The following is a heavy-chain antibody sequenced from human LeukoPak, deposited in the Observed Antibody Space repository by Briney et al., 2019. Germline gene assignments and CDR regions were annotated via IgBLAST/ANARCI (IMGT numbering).Heavy chain of an antibody. D-gene: IGHD3-10*01. J-gene: IGHJ4*02. CDR1: GGSFSGYY. Sequence: SETLSLTCAVYGGSFSGYYWSWIRQPPGKGLEWIGEINHSGSTNYNPSLKSRVTISVDTSKNQFSLKLSSVTAADTAVYYCARARHYYGSGSFGYWGQGTLVTVSS. CDR3: ARARHYYGSGSFGY. CDR2: INHSGST. V-gene: IGHV4-34*01.